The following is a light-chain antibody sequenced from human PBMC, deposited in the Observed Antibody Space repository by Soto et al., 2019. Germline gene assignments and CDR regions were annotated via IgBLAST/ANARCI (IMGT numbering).Light chain of an antibody. CDR3: TSYASSSTYV. Sequence: QSVLTQPASVPGSPGQSITVSGTGTSSDVGGYNYVSWYQQHPGKAPKLMIYDVSNRPSGVSYRFSGSKSGNTASLTISGLQAEDEDDYYCTSYASSSTYVFGTGNKVTVL. V-gene: IGLV2-14*01. CDR1: SSDVGGYNY. CDR2: DVS. J-gene: IGLJ1*01.